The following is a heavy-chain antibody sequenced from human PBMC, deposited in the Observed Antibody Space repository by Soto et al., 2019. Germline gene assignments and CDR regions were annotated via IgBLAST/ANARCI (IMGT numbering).Heavy chain of an antibody. D-gene: IGHD4-17*01. CDR3: ARVGTTVVTHDFDY. Sequence: QVQLQQWGAGLLKPSETLSLTCAVYVGSFSGYYWSWIRQPPGKGLEWIGEINHRGSTNYNPSLKRRVTISVDTSKNQFSLKLSSVTAADTAVYYCARVGTTVVTHDFDYWGQGTLVTVSS. CDR1: VGSFSGYY. V-gene: IGHV4-34*01. J-gene: IGHJ4*02. CDR2: INHRGST.